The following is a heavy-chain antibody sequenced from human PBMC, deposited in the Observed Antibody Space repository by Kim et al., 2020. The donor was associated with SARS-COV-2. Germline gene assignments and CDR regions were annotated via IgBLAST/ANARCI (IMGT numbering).Heavy chain of an antibody. CDR2: ISSSGSTI. V-gene: IGHV3-11*01. Sequence: GGSLRLSCAASGFTFSDYYMSWIRQAPGKGLEWVSYISSSGSTIYYADSVKGRFTISRDNAKNSLYLQMNSLRAEDTAVYYCASALRYYDILTGYHYNYYYGMDVWGQGTTVTVSS. J-gene: IGHJ6*02. CDR3: ASALRYYDILTGYHYNYYYGMDV. D-gene: IGHD3-9*01. CDR1: GFTFSDYY.